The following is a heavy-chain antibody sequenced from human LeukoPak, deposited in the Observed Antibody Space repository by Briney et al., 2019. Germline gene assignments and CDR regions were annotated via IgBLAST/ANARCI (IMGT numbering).Heavy chain of an antibody. CDR3: ARVMYRGVTSTPAY. D-gene: IGHD3-10*01. CDR2: ISGDGGST. J-gene: IGHJ4*02. Sequence: PGGSLRLSCAASGFTFDDYAMHWVRQAPGKGLEWVSLISGDGGSTYYADSVKGRFTISRDNSKNTLYLQMNSLRVDDTSVYYCARVMYRGVTSTPAYWGQGTLVTVSS. V-gene: IGHV3-43*02. CDR1: GFTFDDYA.